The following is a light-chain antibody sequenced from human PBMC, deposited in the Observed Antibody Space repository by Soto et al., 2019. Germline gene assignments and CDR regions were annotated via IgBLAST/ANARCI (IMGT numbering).Light chain of an antibody. Sequence: QSALTQPASVSGSPGQSITISCTGTSSDFGNYNLVSWYQQHPGKVPKLILFEVNKRPSGVSGRFSGSKSGSTASLTISGLQAEDEADYYCCSFTSSNTHVFGTGTKVTVL. CDR1: SSDFGNYNL. J-gene: IGLJ1*01. CDR2: EVN. V-gene: IGLV2-23*02. CDR3: CSFTSSNTHV.